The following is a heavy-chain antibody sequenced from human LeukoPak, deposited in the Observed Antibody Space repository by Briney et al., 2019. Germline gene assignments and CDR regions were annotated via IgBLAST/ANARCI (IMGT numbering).Heavy chain of an antibody. J-gene: IGHJ4*02. CDR2: IRSKAYGGKT. V-gene: IGHV3-49*03. CDR3: TRDNQRGYSYGLYYFDY. CDR1: GFTFGDYA. Sequence: GGSLRLSCTASGFTFGDYAMSWFRQAPGKGREWVGFIRSKAYGGKTEYAASVKGRFTISRDDSKSIAYLQMNSLKTEDTAVYYCTRDNQRGYSYGLYYFDYWGQGTLVTVSS. D-gene: IGHD5-18*01.